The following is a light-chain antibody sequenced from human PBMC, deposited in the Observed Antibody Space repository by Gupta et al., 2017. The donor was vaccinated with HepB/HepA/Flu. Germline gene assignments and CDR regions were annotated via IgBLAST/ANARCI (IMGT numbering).Light chain of an antibody. CDR1: QTSSNY. CDR2: AAS. V-gene: IGKV1-39*01. J-gene: IGKJ4*01. Sequence: DIQLTPSPSSLSASVRDRVTIPCRASQTSSNYLNWYQQKPGKAPKLLIYAASSLQSGVPAKFSGSGSGTDFTLTISSLQPEDFATYYCQQSYSSPLTFGGGTKVEIK. CDR3: QQSYSSPLT.